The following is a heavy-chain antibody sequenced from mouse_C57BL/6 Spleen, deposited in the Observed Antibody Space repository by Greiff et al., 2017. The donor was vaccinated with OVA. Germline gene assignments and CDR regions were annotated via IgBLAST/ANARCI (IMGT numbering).Heavy chain of an antibody. J-gene: IGHJ1*03. CDR2: INPNNGGT. Sequence: EVQLVESGPELVKPGASVKISCKASGYTFTDYYMNWVKQSHGKSLEWIGDINPNNGGTSYNQKFKGKATLTVDKSSSTAYMELRSLTSEDSAVYYCANWDGWYFDVWGTGTTVTVSS. CDR1: GYTFTDYY. CDR3: ANWDGWYFDV. D-gene: IGHD4-1*01. V-gene: IGHV1-26*01.